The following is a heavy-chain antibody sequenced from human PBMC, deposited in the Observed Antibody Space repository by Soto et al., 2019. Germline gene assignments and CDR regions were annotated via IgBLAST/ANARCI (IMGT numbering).Heavy chain of an antibody. V-gene: IGHV1-69*04. CDR1: GGTFSSYT. J-gene: IGHJ5*02. D-gene: IGHD2-15*01. Sequence: ASVKVSCKASGGTFSSYTISWVRQAPGQGLEWMGRIIPILGIANYAQKYQGRVTITADKSTSTAYMELSSLRSEDTAVYYCARDPPGGYCSGGSCYNWLDPWGQGTLVTVSS. CDR2: IIPILGIA. CDR3: ARDPPGGYCSGGSCYNWLDP.